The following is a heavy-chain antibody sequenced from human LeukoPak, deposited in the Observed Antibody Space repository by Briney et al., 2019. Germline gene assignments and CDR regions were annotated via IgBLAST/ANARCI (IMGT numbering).Heavy chain of an antibody. J-gene: IGHJ4*02. Sequence: PSGTLSLTCAVSGGSISSSNWWSWVRQPPGKGLEWIGYIYYSGSTNYNPSLKSRVTISVDTSKNQFSLKLSSVTAADTAVYYCARTSLTAPDYYDSSGYCDYWGQGTLVTVSS. CDR1: GGSISSSNW. CDR3: ARTSLTAPDYYDSSGYCDY. V-gene: IGHV4-4*02. D-gene: IGHD3-22*01. CDR2: IYYSGST.